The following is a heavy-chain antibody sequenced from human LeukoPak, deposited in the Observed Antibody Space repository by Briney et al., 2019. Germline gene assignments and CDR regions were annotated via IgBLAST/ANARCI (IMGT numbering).Heavy chain of an antibody. D-gene: IGHD1-1*01. CDR3: ARGVRTDYFDY. Sequence: PSETLSLTCTVSGGSISSYYWSWIRQPPGKGLEWIGYIYYSGSTNYNPSLKSRVTISVDTSKNQFSLKLSSVTAADTAVYYCARGVRTDYFDYWGQGTLVTVSS. J-gene: IGHJ4*02. CDR2: IYYSGST. V-gene: IGHV4-59*01. CDR1: GGSISSYY.